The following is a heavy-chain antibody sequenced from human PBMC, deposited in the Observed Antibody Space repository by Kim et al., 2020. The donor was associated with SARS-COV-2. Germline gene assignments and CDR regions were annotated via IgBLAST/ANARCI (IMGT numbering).Heavy chain of an antibody. CDR1: GGTFSSYA. J-gene: IGHJ3*02. CDR2: IIHILGIA. D-gene: IGHD1-20*01. V-gene: IGHV1-69*04. Sequence: SVKVSCKASGGTFSSYAISWVRQAPGQGLEWMGRIIHILGIANYAQKFQGRVTITADKSTSTAYMELSSLRSEDTAVYYCARRVTGTNDAFDIWGQGTMVTVSS. CDR3: ARRVTGTNDAFDI.